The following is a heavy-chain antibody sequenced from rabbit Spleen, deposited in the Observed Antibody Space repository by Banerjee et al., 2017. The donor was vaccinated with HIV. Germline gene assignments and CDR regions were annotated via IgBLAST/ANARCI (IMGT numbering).Heavy chain of an antibody. D-gene: IGHD1-1*01. J-gene: IGHJ4*01. Sequence: QEQVVESGGGLVQPGGSLKLSCKASGFDFSSYGVSWVRQAPGKGLEWIGYIDPVFGITYYANWVNGRFTISSHNAQNTLFLQLNSLTAADTATYFCTRDDGSGHYIDGYFNLWGPGTLVTVS. CDR1: GFDFSSYG. CDR3: TRDDGSGHYIDGYFNL. V-gene: IGHV1S47*01. CDR2: IDPVFGIT.